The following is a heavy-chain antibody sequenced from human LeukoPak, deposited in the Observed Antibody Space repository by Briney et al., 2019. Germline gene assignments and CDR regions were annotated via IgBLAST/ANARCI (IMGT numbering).Heavy chain of an antibody. CDR2: IKQDGSEK. Sequence: PGGSLRLSCAASGFTFSSYWMSWVRQAPGKGLEWVANIKQDGSEKYYVDSVKGRFTISRDNAKNSLYLQMNSLRAEDTAVYYCARYSSSWSPNYYYGMDVRGQGTTVTVSS. CDR1: GFTFSSYW. CDR3: ARYSSSWSPNYYYGMDV. J-gene: IGHJ6*02. V-gene: IGHV3-7*01. D-gene: IGHD6-13*01.